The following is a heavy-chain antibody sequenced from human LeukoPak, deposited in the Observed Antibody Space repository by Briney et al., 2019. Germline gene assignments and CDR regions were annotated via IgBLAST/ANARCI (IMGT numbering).Heavy chain of an antibody. CDR1: GFTFSSYW. Sequence: GGSLRLSCAASGFTFSSYWMHWVRQAPGKGLVWVSRINSDGSTTNYADSVLGRFTISRDNAKNTLYLQMNSLRAEDTAVYYCARVVDTHFDYWGQGTLVTVSS. J-gene: IGHJ4*02. CDR2: INSDGSTT. CDR3: ARVVDTHFDY. D-gene: IGHD5-18*01. V-gene: IGHV3-74*01.